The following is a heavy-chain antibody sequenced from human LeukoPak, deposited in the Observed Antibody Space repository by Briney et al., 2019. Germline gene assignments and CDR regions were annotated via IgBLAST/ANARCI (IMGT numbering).Heavy chain of an antibody. D-gene: IGHD6-19*01. CDR3: VRHLLDGSGWRHYFDY. CDR1: DGSISSSSYS. J-gene: IGHJ4*02. V-gene: IGHV4-39*01. Sequence: SETLSLTCTVSDGSISSSSYSWGWIRQPPGKGLEWIGTIYYTGNTYYSPSLKNRVTISVDTSKNQLFLQLSSVTATDTAVYYCVRHLLDGSGWRHYFDYWGQGALVTVSS. CDR2: IYYTGNT.